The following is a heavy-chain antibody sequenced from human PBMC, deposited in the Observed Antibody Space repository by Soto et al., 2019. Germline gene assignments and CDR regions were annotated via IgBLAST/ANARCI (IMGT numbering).Heavy chain of an antibody. V-gene: IGHV3-66*01. J-gene: IGHJ4*02. CDR3: ARAHVLRYFDWSYYFDY. CDR1: GFTVSSNY. D-gene: IGHD3-9*01. Sequence: EVQLVESGGGLVQPGGSLRLSCAASGFTVSSNYMSWVRQAPGKGLEWVSVIYSGGSTYYADSVKGRFTISRDNSKNTLYLQMNSLRAEDSAVYYCARAHVLRYFDWSYYFDYWGPGSLVTVSS. CDR2: IYSGGST.